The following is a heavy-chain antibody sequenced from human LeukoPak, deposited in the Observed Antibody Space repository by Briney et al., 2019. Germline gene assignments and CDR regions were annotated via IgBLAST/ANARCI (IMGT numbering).Heavy chain of an antibody. CDR3: ARGSPGGSYVDY. Sequence: SETLSLTCAGYGGSFSGYYWSWIRQPPGKGLEWIGEINHSGSTNYNPSLKSRVTISVDTSKNQFSLKLSSVTAADTAVYYCARGSPGGSYVDYWGQGTLVTVSS. D-gene: IGHD1-26*01. J-gene: IGHJ4*02. V-gene: IGHV4-34*01. CDR2: INHSGST. CDR1: GGSFSGYY.